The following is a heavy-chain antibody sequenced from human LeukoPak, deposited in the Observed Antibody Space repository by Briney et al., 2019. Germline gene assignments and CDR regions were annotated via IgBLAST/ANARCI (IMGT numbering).Heavy chain of an antibody. D-gene: IGHD6-19*01. J-gene: IGHJ6*02. CDR1: GFTFSSYW. V-gene: IGHV3-7*01. Sequence: PGGSLRLSCAASGFTFSSYWMSWVRQAPGKGLEWVANIKQDGSEKYYVDSVKGRFTISRDNSKNTLYLQMNSLRAEDTAAYYCARDGSYSSGWGNYYYGMDVWGQGTTVTVSS. CDR3: ARDGSYSSGWGNYYYGMDV. CDR2: IKQDGSEK.